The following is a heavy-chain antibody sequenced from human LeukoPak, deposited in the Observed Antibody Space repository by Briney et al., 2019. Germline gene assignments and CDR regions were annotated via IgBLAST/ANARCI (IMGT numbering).Heavy chain of an antibody. CDR3: ARYDGLSSSWYYYFDY. J-gene: IGHJ4*02. CDR1: GGSISTYY. Sequence: SETLSLTCAVSGGSISTYYWSWIRQSPGKGLEWIGYIHNSGSTNYNPSLKSRVTISVDTSKNQFSLKLSSVTAADTAVYYCARYDGLSSSWYYYFDYWGQGTLVTVSS. CDR2: IHNSGST. V-gene: IGHV4-59*01. D-gene: IGHD6-13*01.